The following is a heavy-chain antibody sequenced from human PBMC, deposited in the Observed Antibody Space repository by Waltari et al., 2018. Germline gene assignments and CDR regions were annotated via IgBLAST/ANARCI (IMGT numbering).Heavy chain of an antibody. Sequence: QLQESGPGLVKPSGTLSPICGASGDSVSGPYWWSWVRHSPGKGLEWIGQVHGSGRANYSPSFAGRVSVSLDASANQFSLRLTSATAADTAMYYCARDRGRGLYLDSWGPGALVTVSP. CDR3: ARDRGRGLYLDS. V-gene: IGHV4-4*02. CDR1: GDSVSGPYW. CDR2: VHGSGRA. J-gene: IGHJ4*02. D-gene: IGHD5-12*01.